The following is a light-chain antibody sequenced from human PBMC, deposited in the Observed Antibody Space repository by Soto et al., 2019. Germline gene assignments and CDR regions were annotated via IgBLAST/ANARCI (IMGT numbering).Light chain of an antibody. CDR1: QSISNW. Sequence: IPITQSPSTQPRPVGPRGTHTCRASQSISNWLAWYQQKPGTATQVLIYHASNLQSGVPSRFSGSGSGTEFTLTISSLQPDDFATYYCQQYNSYSFGQGTKLDI. J-gene: IGKJ1*01. V-gene: IGKV1-5*01. CDR3: QQYNSYS. CDR2: HAS.